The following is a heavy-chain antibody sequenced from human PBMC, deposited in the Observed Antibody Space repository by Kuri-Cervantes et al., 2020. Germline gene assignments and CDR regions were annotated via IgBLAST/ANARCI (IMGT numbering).Heavy chain of an antibody. CDR3: AIKRNKTYYYDSSGYYIDF. D-gene: IGHD3-22*01. CDR2: INPSGGST. J-gene: IGHJ4*02. Sequence: ASVKVSCKASGDSFTSYYMTWWRQAPGQGLEWMGIINPSGGSTNYAQKFQGRVTMTRDTSTSTFYMKLSSLRSEDTAVYCCAIKRNKTYYYDSSGYYIDFWGQGTLVTVSS. V-gene: IGHV1-46*01. CDR1: GDSFTSYY.